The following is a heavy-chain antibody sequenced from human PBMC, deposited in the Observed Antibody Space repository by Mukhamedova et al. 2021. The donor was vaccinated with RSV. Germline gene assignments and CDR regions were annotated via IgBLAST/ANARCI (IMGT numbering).Heavy chain of an antibody. CDR3: ARPRITIFGTTGWLDP. D-gene: IGHD3-3*01. CDR2: GPA. Sequence: GPANYAQKFQGRVTITADESTSTAYMELSSLRSEDKAVYYCARPRITIFGTTGWLDPWGQGTLVTVS. J-gene: IGHJ5*02. V-gene: IGHV1-69*01.